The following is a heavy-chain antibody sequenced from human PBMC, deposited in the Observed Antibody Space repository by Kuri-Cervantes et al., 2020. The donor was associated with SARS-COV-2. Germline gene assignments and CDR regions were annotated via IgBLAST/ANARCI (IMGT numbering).Heavy chain of an antibody. CDR2: ISSSSSYI. V-gene: IGHV3-21*01. J-gene: IGHJ6*02. CDR3: ARGHSSSWYSYYYGMDV. CDR1: GFTFSSYS. Sequence: GESLKISCAASGFTFSSYSMNWVRQAPGKGLEWVSSISSSSSYIYYADSVKGRFTISRDNAKNSLYLQMNSLRAEDTAVYYCARGHSSSWYSYYYGMDVWGQGTTVTVSS. D-gene: IGHD6-13*01.